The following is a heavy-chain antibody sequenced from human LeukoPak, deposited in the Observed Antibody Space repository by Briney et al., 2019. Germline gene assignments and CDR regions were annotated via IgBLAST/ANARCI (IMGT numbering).Heavy chain of an antibody. D-gene: IGHD3-10*01. CDR2: IFSSGYT. V-gene: IGHV4-59*08. J-gene: IGHJ4*02. CDR1: GGSLSSYY. Sequence: PSETLSLTCTVSGGSLSSYYWTWIRQPPGKGLEWIGYIFSSGYTKYNPSLESRVTISVDTSKIQFSLKLSSVTAADTAVYYCARRSGGGYYCDYWGQGTLVTVSS. CDR3: ARRSGGGYYCDY.